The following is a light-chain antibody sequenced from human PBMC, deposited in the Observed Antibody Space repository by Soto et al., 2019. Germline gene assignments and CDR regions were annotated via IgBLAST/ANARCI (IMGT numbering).Light chain of an antibody. Sequence: EIVLTQSTGTLSLSPGERATLSCRASPSVSSSYLAWYQQKPGQAPRLLIYGASSRATGIRDRFSGSGSGTEFTLTISRLEPEDLAVYSCQQYGSSTRTFGQGTKVEIK. V-gene: IGKV3-20*01. CDR1: PSVSSSY. CDR2: GAS. CDR3: QQYGSSTRT. J-gene: IGKJ1*01.